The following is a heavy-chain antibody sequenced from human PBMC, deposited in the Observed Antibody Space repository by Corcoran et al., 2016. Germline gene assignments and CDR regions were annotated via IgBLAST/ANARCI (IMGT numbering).Heavy chain of an antibody. CDR2: TYYRSKWYN. Sequence: QVQLQQSGPGLVKPSQTLSLTCAISGDSVSSNSAAWNWIRQSPSRGLEWLGRTYYRSKWYNDYAVSVKSRITINPDTSKKQFSLQLNSVTPEDTAVDYCARAKPLLLLEWLLFARGHYCMDVGGQGTTVTVSS. CDR3: ARAKPLLLLEWLLFARGHYCMDV. D-gene: IGHD3-3*01. CDR1: GDSVSSNSAA. V-gene: IGHV6-1*01. J-gene: IGHJ6*02.